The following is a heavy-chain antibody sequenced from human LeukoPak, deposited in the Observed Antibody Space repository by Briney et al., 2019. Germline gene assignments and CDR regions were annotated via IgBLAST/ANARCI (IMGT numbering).Heavy chain of an antibody. D-gene: IGHD6-13*01. CDR2: IYYSGST. Sequence: SETLSLTCTVSGGSISSSSYSWGWIRQPPGKGLEWIGSIYYSGSTYYNPSLKSRVTISVDTSKNQFSLKLSSVTAADTAVYYCASLLISGYSSSWYGMDVWGQGTTVTVSS. V-gene: IGHV4-39*01. J-gene: IGHJ6*02. CDR1: GGSISSSSYS. CDR3: ASLLISGYSSSWYGMDV.